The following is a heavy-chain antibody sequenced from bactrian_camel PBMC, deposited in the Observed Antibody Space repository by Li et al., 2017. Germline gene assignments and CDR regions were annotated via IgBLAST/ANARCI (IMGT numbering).Heavy chain of an antibody. V-gene: IGHV3S53*01. Sequence: QVQLVESGGGSVQAGGSLRLSCDMSTTSYAIICMAWFRQAPEKEREGIAIIDHDGPTTYADSVKGRFTISHDNAENTVLLHMTSLEAEDTAMYYCAAVAEGRTVEGGVSLWTLFESGFWGQGTQVTVS. CDR3: AAVAEGRTVEGGVSLWTLFESGF. CDR1: TTSYAIIC. CDR2: IDHDGPT. J-gene: IGHJ4*01. D-gene: IGHD7*01.